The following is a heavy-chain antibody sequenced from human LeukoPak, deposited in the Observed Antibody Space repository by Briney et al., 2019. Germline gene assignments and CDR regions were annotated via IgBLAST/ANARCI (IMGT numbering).Heavy chain of an antibody. CDR2: IYYSGST. CDR3: GRTEYYFDY. Sequence: PSETLSLTCTVSGGSMSTYYWSWIRQPPGKGLEWIGYIYYSGSTNYNPSLKSRVSMSADTSKNQFSLKLRSVTAADTAVYYCGRTEYYFDYWGQGTLVTVSS. J-gene: IGHJ4*02. CDR1: GGSMSTYY. D-gene: IGHD3-10*01. V-gene: IGHV4-59*01.